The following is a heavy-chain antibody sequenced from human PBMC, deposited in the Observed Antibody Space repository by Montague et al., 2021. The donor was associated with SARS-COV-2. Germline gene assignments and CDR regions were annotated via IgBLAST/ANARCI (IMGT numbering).Heavy chain of an antibody. CDR2: IYYSGST. CDR1: GGSISDGGYS. Sequence: TLSLTCTVSGGSISDGGYSWTWIRQLPGKGLEWIGCIYYSGSTFYNPSLKSRVTISVDTSKNQFSLKLSSVTAADTAVYYCARDIGGSTVTTGGFDYWGQGTLVTVSS. V-gene: IGHV4-31*03. D-gene: IGHD4-17*01. J-gene: IGHJ4*02. CDR3: ARDIGGSTVTTGGFDY.